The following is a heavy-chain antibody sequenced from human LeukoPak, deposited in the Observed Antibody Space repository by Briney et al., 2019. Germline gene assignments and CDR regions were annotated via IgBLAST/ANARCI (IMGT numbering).Heavy chain of an antibody. D-gene: IGHD2-15*01. CDR1: GFTFSNYG. CDR2: IRSDGINK. V-gene: IGHV3-30*02. Sequence: GGSLRLSCAASGFTFSNYGMHWVRQAPGKGLEWVAFIRSDGINKYHADSVKGRFTISRDNAKNSLYLQMNSLRAEDTAVYYCARDGYCSGGSCYSQYYFDYWGQGTLVTVSS. J-gene: IGHJ4*02. CDR3: ARDGYCSGGSCYSQYYFDY.